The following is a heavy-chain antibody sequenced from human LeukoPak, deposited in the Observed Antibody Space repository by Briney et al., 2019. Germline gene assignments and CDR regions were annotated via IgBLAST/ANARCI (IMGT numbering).Heavy chain of an antibody. J-gene: IGHJ4*02. CDR3: VRDPTRSFHY. CDR2: ISPRSSTM. Sequence: GGSLRLSCAGSEFTFTTYNMHWVRRTPGKGLEWVSCISPRSSTMVYADSVKVRSTISRANARNSLYLQMNSLRAEDTPVIYCVRDPTRSFHYWGQGTRVTVST. V-gene: IGHV3-48*01. CDR1: EFTFTTYN. D-gene: IGHD2-15*01.